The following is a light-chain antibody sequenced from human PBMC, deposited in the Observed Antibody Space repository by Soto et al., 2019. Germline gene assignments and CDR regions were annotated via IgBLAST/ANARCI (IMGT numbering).Light chain of an antibody. V-gene: IGKV3-20*01. CDR1: QSVSSSY. CDR3: QQYGSLSWT. J-gene: IGKJ1*01. Sequence: IGLTQSPCTLSLSPGERATLSCRASQSVSSSYLAWYQQKPGQAPRLLIHGASTRATGVPDRFSGSGSGTDFTLTISRLEPEDFAVYHCQQYGSLSWTFGQGAKVDIK. CDR2: GAS.